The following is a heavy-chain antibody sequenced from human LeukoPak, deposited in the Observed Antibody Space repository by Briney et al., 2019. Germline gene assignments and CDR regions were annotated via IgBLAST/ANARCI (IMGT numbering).Heavy chain of an antibody. Sequence: GGSLRLSCAASGFTVSSNYMSWVRQAPGKGLEWVSVIYSGGSTYYADSVKGRFTISRDNSKNTLYLQMNSLRAEDTAVYYCASRKADYGGKNDYWGQGTLVTVSS. CDR1: GFTVSSNY. J-gene: IGHJ4*02. D-gene: IGHD4-23*01. CDR3: ASRKADYGGKNDY. CDR2: IYSGGST. V-gene: IGHV3-53*01.